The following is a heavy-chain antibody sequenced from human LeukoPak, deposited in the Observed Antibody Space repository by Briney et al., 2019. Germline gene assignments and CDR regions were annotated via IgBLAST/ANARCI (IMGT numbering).Heavy chain of an antibody. CDR3: AKDFRVGARSFDY. CDR1: GFTFSNYG. V-gene: IGHV3-30*02. CDR2: IQYDASYD. D-gene: IGHD1-26*01. J-gene: IGHJ4*02. Sequence: PGGSLRLSCEASGFTFSNYGMHWVRQTPGKGLEWVSFIQYDASYDLYSDSVRGRFTISRDNSKNLLYLQMNSLRTEDSAVYFCAKDFRVGARSFDYWGQGTLVTVSS.